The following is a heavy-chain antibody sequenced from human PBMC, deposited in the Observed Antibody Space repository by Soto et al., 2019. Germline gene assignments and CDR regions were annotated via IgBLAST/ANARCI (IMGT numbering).Heavy chain of an antibody. J-gene: IGHJ6*02. V-gene: IGHV1-2*02. CDR3: ARVGASSGWYYYYYYGMDV. Sequence: ASVKVSCKASGYTFTGYYMHWVRQAPGQGLEWMGWINPNSGGTNYAQKFQGRVTMTRDTSISTAYMELSRLRSDDTAVYYCARVGASSGWYYYYYYGMDVWGQGTTVTVSS. D-gene: IGHD6-19*01. CDR1: GYTFTGYY. CDR2: INPNSGGT.